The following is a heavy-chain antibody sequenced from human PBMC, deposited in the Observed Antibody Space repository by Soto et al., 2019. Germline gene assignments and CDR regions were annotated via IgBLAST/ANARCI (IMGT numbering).Heavy chain of an antibody. CDR3: ARAWDF. J-gene: IGHJ1*01. Sequence: SETLSLTCTVSGVSVSRDYQWIWIRQPPGKGLEWIGHISYSGSPYYHPSLRSRLSISVDTSKNQFSLKVKSVTAADTAVYYCARAWDFWGQGTLVTSPQ. CDR1: GVSVSRDYQ. D-gene: IGHD1-26*01. V-gene: IGHV4-30-4*01. CDR2: ISYSGSP.